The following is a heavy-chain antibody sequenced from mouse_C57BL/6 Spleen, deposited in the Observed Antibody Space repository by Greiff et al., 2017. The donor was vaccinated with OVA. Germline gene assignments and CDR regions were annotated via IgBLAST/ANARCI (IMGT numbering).Heavy chain of an antibody. J-gene: IGHJ4*01. CDR1: GFTFSDYG. D-gene: IGHD1-1*01. CDR3: ARPDYGSSYDYYAMDY. V-gene: IGHV5-17*01. CDR2: ISSGSSTI. Sequence: EVQVVESGGGLVKPGGSLKLSCAASGFTFSDYGMHWVRQAPEKGLEWVAYISSGSSTIYYADTVKGRFTISRDHAKNTLFLQMTSLRSEDTAMYYCARPDYGSSYDYYAMDYWGQGTSVTVSS.